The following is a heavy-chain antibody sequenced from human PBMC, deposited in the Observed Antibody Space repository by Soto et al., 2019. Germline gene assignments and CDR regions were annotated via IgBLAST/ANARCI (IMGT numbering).Heavy chain of an antibody. V-gene: IGHV1-18*01. CDR3: ARGVGSGSYYNQYNWFDP. J-gene: IGHJ5*02. Sequence: ASVKVSCKASGYTFTSYGFIWVRQAHGQGLEWMGWINTYNGNTNYAQKLQGRVTMTTDTSTNTAYMELRSLRSDDTAVYYFARGVGSGSYYNQYNWFDPWGQGTLVTVSS. CDR2: INTYNGNT. CDR1: GYTFTSYG. D-gene: IGHD3-10*01.